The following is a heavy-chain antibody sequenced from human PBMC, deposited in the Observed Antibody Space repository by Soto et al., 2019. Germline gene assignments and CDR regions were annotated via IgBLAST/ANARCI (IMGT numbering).Heavy chain of an antibody. CDR2: IILPFGTA. D-gene: IGHD1-1*01. CDR1: GGTFSNYA. Sequence: QVQLVQSGAEVKKPGSSVKVSCRASGGTFSNYAVSWVRQAPGQGLEWMGGIILPFGTANYAQKFQGRVTITADESRVTTYMEFSSLRFEDTAVYYCARGTDLEAYFDFWGQGTLVTVSS. V-gene: IGHV1-69*12. CDR3: ARGTDLEAYFDF. J-gene: IGHJ4*02.